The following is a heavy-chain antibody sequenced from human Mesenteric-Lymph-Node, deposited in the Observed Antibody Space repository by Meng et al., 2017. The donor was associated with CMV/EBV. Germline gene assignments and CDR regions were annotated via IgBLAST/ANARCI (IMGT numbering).Heavy chain of an antibody. CDR2: INHSGST. J-gene: IGHJ4*02. D-gene: IGHD3-16*01. Sequence: SETLSLTCAVYGGSFSGYYWSWIRQPPGKGLEWIGEINHSGSTNYNPSLKSRVTISVDTSKNQFSLKLSSVTAADTAVYYCARDYDGLLRVDYWGQGTLVTVSS. CDR3: ARDYDGLLRVDY. CDR1: GGSFSGYY. V-gene: IGHV4-34*01.